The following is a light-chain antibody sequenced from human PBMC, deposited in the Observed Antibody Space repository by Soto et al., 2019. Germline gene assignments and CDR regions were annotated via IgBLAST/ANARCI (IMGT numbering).Light chain of an antibody. CDR3: SSYTRRNTPVV. CDR2: DVS. V-gene: IGLV2-14*01. Sequence: QSALTQPASVSGSPGQSITISCTGTSSDVGGYNYVSWYQQHPGKAPNLIIFDVSNRPSGVSNRFSGSKSGNSASLTISGLQAEDEADYYSSSYTRRNTPVVFGGETKLTVL. CDR1: SSDVGGYNY. J-gene: IGLJ2*01.